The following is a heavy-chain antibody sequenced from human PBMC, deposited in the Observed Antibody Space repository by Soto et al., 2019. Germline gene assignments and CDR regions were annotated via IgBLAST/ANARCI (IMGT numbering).Heavy chain of an antibody. Sequence: GGSLRLSCAASGFTFSNAWMSWVRQAPGKGLEWVGRIKSKTDGGTTDYAAPVKGRFTISRDDSKNTLYLQMNSLKTEDTAVYYCTTARIAARRVDYWGQGTLVTVSS. J-gene: IGHJ4*02. CDR3: TTARIAARRVDY. V-gene: IGHV3-15*01. D-gene: IGHD6-6*01. CDR1: GFTFSNAW. CDR2: IKSKTDGGTT.